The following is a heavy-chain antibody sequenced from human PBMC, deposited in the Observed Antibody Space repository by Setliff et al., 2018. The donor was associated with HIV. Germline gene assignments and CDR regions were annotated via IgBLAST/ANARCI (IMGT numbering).Heavy chain of an antibody. V-gene: IGHV4-38-2*01. CDR3: ARHDGTYCGGDCYLLGYFDL. J-gene: IGHJ2*01. Sequence: SETLSLTCAVSAYSISGGYYWGWIRQPPGKGLEWIGSIYHSGSTYYNPSLKSRVTLSVDTSKNQFSLKLSSVTAADTAVYYCARHDGTYCGGDCYLLGYFDLWGCGTLVTVS. D-gene: IGHD2-21*02. CDR1: AYSISGGYY. CDR2: IYHSGST.